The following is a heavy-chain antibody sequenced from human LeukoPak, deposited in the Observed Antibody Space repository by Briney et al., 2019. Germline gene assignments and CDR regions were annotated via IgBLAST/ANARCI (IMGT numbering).Heavy chain of an antibody. CDR3: AREKGYCSGGSCYSRGDAFDI. CDR1: GGSISSYY. J-gene: IGHJ3*02. V-gene: IGHV4-59*01. CDR2: INYSGST. Sequence: NPSETLSLTCTVSGGSISSYYWSWIRQPPGKGLEWIGYINYSGSTNYNPSLKSRVTISVDTSKNQFSLKLSSVTAADTAVYYCAREKGYCSGGSCYSRGDAFDIWGQGTMVTVSS. D-gene: IGHD2-15*01.